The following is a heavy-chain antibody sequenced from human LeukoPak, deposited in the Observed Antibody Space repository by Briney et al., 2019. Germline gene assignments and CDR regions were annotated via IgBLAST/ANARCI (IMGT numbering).Heavy chain of an antibody. D-gene: IGHD4-17*01. J-gene: IGHJ6*02. Sequence: GGSLRLSCAASGFTFSSNAMSWVRQAPGKGLEWVANIKQDGREQYYVDSVKGRFTISRDNAKNSLYLQMNSLRAEDAAVYYCARGLYGDYYYYGMDVWGQGTTVTVSS. V-gene: IGHV3-7*04. CDR3: ARGLYGDYYYYGMDV. CDR1: GFTFSSNA. CDR2: IKQDGREQ.